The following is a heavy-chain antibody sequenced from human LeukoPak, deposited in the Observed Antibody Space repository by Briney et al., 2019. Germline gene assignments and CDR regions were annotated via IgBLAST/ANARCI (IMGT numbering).Heavy chain of an antibody. V-gene: IGHV4-59*12. J-gene: IGHJ5*02. D-gene: IGHD1-26*01. CDR2: IYYSGST. CDR3: ARDEWELLNNWFDP. Sequence: SETLSLTCTVSGGSISSYYWRWIRQPPGKGLEWIGYIYYSGSTNYNPSLKSRVTISVDTSKNQFSLKLSSVTAADTAVYYCARDEWELLNNWFDPWGQGTLVTVSS. CDR1: GGSISSYY.